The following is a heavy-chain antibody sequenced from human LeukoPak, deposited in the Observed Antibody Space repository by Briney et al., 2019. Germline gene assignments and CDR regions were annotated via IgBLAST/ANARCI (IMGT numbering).Heavy chain of an antibody. CDR1: GGSMRSYY. Sequence: SETLSLTCTVSGGSMRSYYWNWIRQPPGTGLEWIGYISYTGSTNYNPSLMSRLTMSVDTSNHHFSVRLSSVTAADTAVYYCVRSAFYDSSRFDAFDIWGQGTPVTVSS. D-gene: IGHD3-22*01. J-gene: IGHJ3*02. CDR3: VRSAFYDSSRFDAFDI. CDR2: ISYTGST. V-gene: IGHV4-59*08.